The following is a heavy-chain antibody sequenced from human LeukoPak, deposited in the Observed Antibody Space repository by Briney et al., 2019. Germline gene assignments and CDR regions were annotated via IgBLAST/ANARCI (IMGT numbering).Heavy chain of an antibody. Sequence: PSETLPLTCAVYGGSFSGYYWSWIRQPPGKGLEWIGEINHSGSTNYNPSLKSRVTISVDTSKNHFSLKLTSVTAADTAVYYCARDEGNWFDPWGQGTLVTVSS. CDR3: ARDEGNWFDP. V-gene: IGHV4-34*01. CDR2: INHSGST. J-gene: IGHJ5*02. CDR1: GGSFSGYY.